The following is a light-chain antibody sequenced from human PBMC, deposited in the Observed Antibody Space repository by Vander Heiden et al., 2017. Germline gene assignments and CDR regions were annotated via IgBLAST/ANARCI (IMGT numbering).Light chain of an antibody. CDR3: GTWDSSLSVPV. J-gene: IGLJ2*01. Sequence: QSVLTQPPSVSAALGQKVTISCSGSSSNIGNNYVSWYQQLPGTAPKLLIYDNNKRPSGIPDRFSGSKSGTSATLGITGLQTGDEADYYCGTWDSSLSVPVFGGGTKLTVL. CDR1: SSNIGNNY. V-gene: IGLV1-51*01. CDR2: DNN.